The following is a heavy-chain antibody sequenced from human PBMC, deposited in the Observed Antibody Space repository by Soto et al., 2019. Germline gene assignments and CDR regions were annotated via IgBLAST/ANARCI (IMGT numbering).Heavy chain of an antibody. D-gene: IGHD1-20*01. V-gene: IGHV3-48*02. Sequence: GGSLRLSCAASGFTFSSYSMNWVRQAPGKGLEWVSYISSSSSTIYYADSVKGRFTISRDNAKNSLYLQMNSLRDEDTAVYYCARDSLASITGTTGFEYWGQGTLVTVSS. CDR2: ISSSSSTI. CDR1: GFTFSSYS. J-gene: IGHJ4*02. CDR3: ARDSLASITGTTGFEY.